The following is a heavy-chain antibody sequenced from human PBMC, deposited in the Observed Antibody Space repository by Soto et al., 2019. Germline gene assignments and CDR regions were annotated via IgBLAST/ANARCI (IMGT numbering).Heavy chain of an antibody. D-gene: IGHD3-9*01. CDR2: IDWDDDK. CDR1: GFSLSTSGMC. J-gene: IGHJ4*02. V-gene: IGHV2-70*11. CDR3: ARLNYDILTGYPYFDY. Sequence: ESGPTLVNPTQTLTLTCTFSGFSLSTSGMCVSWIRQPPGKALEWLARIDWDDDKYYSTSLKTRLTISKDTSKNQVVLTMTNMDPVDTATYYCARLNYDILTGYPYFDYWGQGTLVTVSS.